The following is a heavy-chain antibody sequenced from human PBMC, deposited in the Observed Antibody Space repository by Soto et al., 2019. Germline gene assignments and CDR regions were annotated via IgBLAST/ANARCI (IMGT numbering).Heavy chain of an antibody. Sequence: SETLSLTCAVYGGSFSGYYWSWIRQPPGKGLEWIGEINHSGSTNYNPSLKSRVTISVDTSKNQFSLKLSSVTAADTAVYYCARGSCCRGGSCSEHYYDYGMDVWGQGTTVTVSS. V-gene: IGHV4-34*01. D-gene: IGHD2-15*01. J-gene: IGHJ6*02. CDR1: GGSFSGYY. CDR2: INHSGST. CDR3: ARGSCCRGGSCSEHYYDYGMDV.